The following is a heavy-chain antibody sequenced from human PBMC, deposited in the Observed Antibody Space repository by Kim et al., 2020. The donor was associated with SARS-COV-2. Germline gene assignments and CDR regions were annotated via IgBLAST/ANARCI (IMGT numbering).Heavy chain of an antibody. V-gene: IGHV1-24*01. Sequence: ASVKVSCKVSGYTLTELSMHWVRQAPGKGLEWMGGFDPEDAETIYAQKFQGRVTMTEDTSTDTAYRELSSLRSEDTAGYYCATSSVFCTNGVCYGPRDYPNGCDPGGQGALVTVSS. D-gene: IGHD2-8*01. CDR1: GYTLTELS. CDR2: FDPEDAET. CDR3: ATSSVFCTNGVCYGPRDYPNGCDP. J-gene: IGHJ5*02.